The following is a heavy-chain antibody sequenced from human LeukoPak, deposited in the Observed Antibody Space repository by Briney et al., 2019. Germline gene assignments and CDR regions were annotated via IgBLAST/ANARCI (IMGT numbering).Heavy chain of an antibody. CDR1: GFTFNRDW. J-gene: IGHJ4*02. D-gene: IGHD6-19*01. CDR2: IKEDGSEK. Sequence: GGSLRLSCAASGFTFNRDWTAWVRQAPGKGLEWVANIKEDGSEKNYVDSVKGRFTISRDNAVNSVYLQMNDLRAEDTGVYYCATKEPSTSGWSYWGQGTLVTVCS. CDR3: ATKEPSTSGWSY. V-gene: IGHV3-7*01.